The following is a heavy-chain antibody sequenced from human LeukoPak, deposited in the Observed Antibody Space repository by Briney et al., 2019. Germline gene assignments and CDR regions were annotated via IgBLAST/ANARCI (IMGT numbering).Heavy chain of an antibody. J-gene: IGHJ4*02. V-gene: IGHV3-64*01. CDR2: ISSNGGST. Sequence: PGGPLRLSCAPSGFTFSSYAMHWVRQAPGEGLEYVSAISSNGGSTYYANSVKGRFTISRDNSKNTLYLQMGSLRAEDMAVYYCARGAENVDYWGQGTLVTVSS. CDR1: GFTFSSYA. CDR3: ARGAENVDY.